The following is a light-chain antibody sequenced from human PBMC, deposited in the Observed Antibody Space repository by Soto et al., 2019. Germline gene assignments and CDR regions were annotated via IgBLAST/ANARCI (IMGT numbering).Light chain of an antibody. CDR2: EGS. CDR3: CSYAGSPV. J-gene: IGLJ1*01. Sequence: QSALTQPASVSGSPGQSITISCTGTSSDVGSYNLVSWYQQPPGKAPKLMIYEGSKRPSGVSNRFSGSKSGNTASLTISGLQAEDEADYYCCSYAGSPVFGTGTKLTVL. CDR1: SSDVGSYNL. V-gene: IGLV2-23*01.